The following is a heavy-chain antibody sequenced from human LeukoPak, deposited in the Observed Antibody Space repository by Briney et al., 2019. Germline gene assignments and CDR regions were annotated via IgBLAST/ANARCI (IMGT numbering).Heavy chain of an antibody. D-gene: IGHD3-16*01. CDR1: GFTFSSYW. CDR3: ARGGGLDV. Sequence: GGSLRLSCAASGFTFSSYWMNWARQALGKGLEWVASINHNGNVNYYVDSVKGRFTISRDNAKNSLYLQMSNLRAEDTAVYFCARGGGLDVWGQGATVTVSS. J-gene: IGHJ6*02. CDR2: INHNGNVN. V-gene: IGHV3-7*03.